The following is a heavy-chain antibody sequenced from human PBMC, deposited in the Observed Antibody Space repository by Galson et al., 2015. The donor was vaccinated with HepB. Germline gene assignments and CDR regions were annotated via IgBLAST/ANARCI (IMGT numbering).Heavy chain of an antibody. Sequence: SLRLSCAASGFTFSDYYMSWIRQAPGKGLEWVSYISSSSSYTNYADSVKGRFTTSRDNAKNSLYLQMNSLRAEDTAVYYCARSTSMITFGGVIPAQFDYWGQGTLVTVSS. CDR2: ISSSSSYT. CDR3: ARSTSMITFGGVIPAQFDY. J-gene: IGHJ4*02. D-gene: IGHD3-16*02. CDR1: GFTFSDYY. V-gene: IGHV3-11*03.